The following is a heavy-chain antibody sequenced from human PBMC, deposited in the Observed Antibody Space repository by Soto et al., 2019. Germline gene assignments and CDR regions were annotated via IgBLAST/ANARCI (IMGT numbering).Heavy chain of an antibody. CDR3: AGGSGGYYY. D-gene: IGHD3-10*01. Sequence: SETLSLTCTVSGGSISSGGYSWSWIRQPPGKGLEWIGYIYHSGSTYYNPSLKSRVTISVDRSKNQFSLKLSSVTAADTAVYYCAGGSGGYYYWGQGTLVTVSS. CDR2: IYHSGST. CDR1: GGSISSGGYS. J-gene: IGHJ4*02. V-gene: IGHV4-30-2*01.